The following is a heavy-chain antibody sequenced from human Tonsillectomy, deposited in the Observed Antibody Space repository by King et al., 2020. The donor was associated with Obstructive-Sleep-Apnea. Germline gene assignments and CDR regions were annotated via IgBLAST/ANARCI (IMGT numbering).Heavy chain of an antibody. CDR2: IYYSGST. CDR3: ARDSSGYGCFDY. Sequence: QLQESGPGLVKPSETLSLTCTVSGGSISSSSYYWGWIRQPPGKGLEWIGNIYYSGSTYCNPSLKSRVTISVDTSKNQFSLKLSSVTAADTAVYYCARDSSGYGCFDYWGQGTLVTVSS. CDR1: GGSISSSSYY. V-gene: IGHV4-39*07. D-gene: IGHD3-22*01. J-gene: IGHJ4*02.